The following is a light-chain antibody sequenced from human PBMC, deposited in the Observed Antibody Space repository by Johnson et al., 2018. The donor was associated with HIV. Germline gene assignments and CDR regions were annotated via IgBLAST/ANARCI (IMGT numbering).Light chain of an antibody. J-gene: IGLJ1*01. CDR2: DNN. V-gene: IGLV1-51*01. CDR1: SSNIGNNY. Sequence: QSVLTQPPSVSAAPGQKVTISCSGSSSNIGNNYVSWYQQLPGTAPRIVTYDNNKRPSGIPDRFSGSKSGTSATLGITGLQTGDEADYYCGTWDSSLSVYVFATGTKVTVL. CDR3: GTWDSSLSVYV.